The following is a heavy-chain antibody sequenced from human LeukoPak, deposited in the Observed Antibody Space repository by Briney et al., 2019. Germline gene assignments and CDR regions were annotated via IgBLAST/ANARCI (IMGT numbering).Heavy chain of an antibody. Sequence: GGSLRLSCAASGFTFSDAWVSWVRQAPGKGLEWVSAISGSGGSTYYADSVKGRFTISRDNSKNTLYLQMNSLKTEDTALYYCTRHSTENYYYYMDVWGKGTTVTVSS. D-gene: IGHD4-17*01. CDR1: GFTFSDA. CDR3: TRHSTENYYYYMDV. CDR2: ISGSGGST. J-gene: IGHJ6*03. V-gene: IGHV3-23*01.